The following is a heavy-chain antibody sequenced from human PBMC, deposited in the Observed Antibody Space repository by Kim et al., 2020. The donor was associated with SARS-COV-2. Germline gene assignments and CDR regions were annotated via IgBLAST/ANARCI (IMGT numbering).Heavy chain of an antibody. D-gene: IGHD6-19*01. CDR2: ISWDGGST. CDR1: GFTFDDYT. J-gene: IGHJ6*02. Sequence: GGSLRLSCAASGFTFDDYTMHWVRQAPGKGLEWVSLISWDGGSTYYADSVKGRFTISRDNSKNSLYLQMNSLRTEDTALYYCAKERAVAGNYYYYGMDVWGQGTTVTVSS. CDR3: AKERAVAGNYYYYGMDV. V-gene: IGHV3-43*01.